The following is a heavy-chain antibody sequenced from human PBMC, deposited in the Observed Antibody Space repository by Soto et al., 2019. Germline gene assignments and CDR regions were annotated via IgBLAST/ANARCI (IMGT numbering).Heavy chain of an antibody. Sequence: SPTLSLTCAISGDSVSVNSAAWNWIRQSPSRGLEWLGRTYYRSKWYNDYAVSVKSRITINPDTSKNQFSLQLNSVAPEDTAVYYCARGALIRIAARPGWSFDLWGRGTLVTVSS. CDR2: TYYRSKWYN. J-gene: IGHJ2*01. V-gene: IGHV6-1*01. CDR3: ARGALIRIAARPGWSFDL. D-gene: IGHD6-6*01. CDR1: GDSVSVNSAA.